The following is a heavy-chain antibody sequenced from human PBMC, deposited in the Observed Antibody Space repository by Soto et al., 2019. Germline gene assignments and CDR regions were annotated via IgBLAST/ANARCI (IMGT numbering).Heavy chain of an antibody. CDR2: IRSKAYGGTT. CDR3: TRAGYYDFWSGYPPFDY. Sequence: GVSLRLSCTASGFTFGDYAGSWFRQAPGKGLEWVGFIRSKAYGGTTEYAASVKGRFTISRDDSKSIAYLQMNSLKTEDTAVYYCTRAGYYDFWSGYPPFDYWGQGTLVTVSS. CDR1: GFTFGDYA. V-gene: IGHV3-49*03. J-gene: IGHJ4*02. D-gene: IGHD3-3*01.